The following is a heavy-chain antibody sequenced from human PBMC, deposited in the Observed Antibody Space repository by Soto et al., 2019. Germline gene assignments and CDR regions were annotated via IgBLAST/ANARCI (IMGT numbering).Heavy chain of an antibody. CDR3: ARGNIVASH. D-gene: IGHD2-21*01. Sequence: SETLSLTCIVSGGSISNYYWSWIRQPPGKGLEWIGYIYYSGSTNYNPSLQSRVTISVDTSKNQFSLKLSSVTAADTAVYYCARGNIVASHWGQGTLVTVSS. J-gene: IGHJ4*02. CDR1: GGSISNYY. V-gene: IGHV4-59*01. CDR2: IYYSGST.